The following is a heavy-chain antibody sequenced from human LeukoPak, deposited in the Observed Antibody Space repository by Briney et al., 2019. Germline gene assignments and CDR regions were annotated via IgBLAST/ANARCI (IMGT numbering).Heavy chain of an antibody. CDR3: ARGRRHIVVVVAATHNWFDP. Sequence: SETLSLTCAVYGGSFSGYYWSWIRQPPGKGLEWIGEINHSGSTNYNPSLKSRVTISVDTSKNQFSLKLSSVTAADTAVYYCARGRRHIVVVVAATHNWFDPWGQGTLVTASS. V-gene: IGHV4-34*01. J-gene: IGHJ5*02. D-gene: IGHD2-15*01. CDR2: INHSGST. CDR1: GGSFSGYY.